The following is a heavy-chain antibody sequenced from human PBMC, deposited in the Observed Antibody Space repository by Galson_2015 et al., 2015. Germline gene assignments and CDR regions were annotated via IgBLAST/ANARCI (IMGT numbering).Heavy chain of an antibody. Sequence: SLRLSCAASGFTVSSNYMSWVRQAPGKGLEWVSVIYSGGSTYYADSVKGRFTISRDNSKNTLYLQMNSLRAEDTAVYYCASALWFGESFFDYWGQGTLVTASS. CDR2: IYSGGST. V-gene: IGHV3-53*01. D-gene: IGHD3-10*01. J-gene: IGHJ4*02. CDR1: GFTVSSNY. CDR3: ASALWFGESFFDY.